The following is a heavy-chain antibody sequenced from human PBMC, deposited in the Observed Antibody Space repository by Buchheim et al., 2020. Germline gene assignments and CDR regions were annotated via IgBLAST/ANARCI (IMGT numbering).Heavy chain of an antibody. D-gene: IGHD6-13*01. Sequence: QVQLQESGPGLVKPSQTLSLTCTVSGGSISSGGYYWTWIRQHPGKGLEWIGYIYYSGNSYYNPSLKSRVTISVDTSKNQFSLKLSSVTAADTAVYYCARVWRVGYSSSWYGQGNWFDPWGQGTL. V-gene: IGHV4-31*03. CDR2: IYYSGNS. J-gene: IGHJ5*02. CDR1: GGSISSGGYY. CDR3: ARVWRVGYSSSWYGQGNWFDP.